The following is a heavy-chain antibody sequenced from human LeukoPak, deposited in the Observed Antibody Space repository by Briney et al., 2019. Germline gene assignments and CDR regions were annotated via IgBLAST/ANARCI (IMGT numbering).Heavy chain of an antibody. V-gene: IGHV4-38-2*02. D-gene: IGHD6-19*01. CDR1: GYSISSGYY. CDR2: IYHSGST. Sequence: PSETLSLTCTVSGYSISSGYYWGWIRQPPGKGLEWIGSIYHSGSTYYNPSLKSRVTISVDTSKNQFSLKLSSVTAADTAVYYCARVAHIAVAGSDYWGQGTLVTVSS. J-gene: IGHJ4*02. CDR3: ARVAHIAVAGSDY.